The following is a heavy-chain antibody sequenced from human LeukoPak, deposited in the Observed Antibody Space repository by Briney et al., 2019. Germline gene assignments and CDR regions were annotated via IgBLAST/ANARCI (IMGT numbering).Heavy chain of an antibody. CDR2: ISGSGGNT. Sequence: GGSLRLSCAASGFTFSSYAMSWVRQAPGTGVEGVSAISGSGGNTYYADSLKGRFTISRDNSKNTLYLQMNSLRAKDTAIYYCAKDHIAAAAPKFFDIWGQGTMVTVSS. CDR1: GFTFSSYA. J-gene: IGHJ3*02. V-gene: IGHV3-23*01. CDR3: AKDHIAAAAPKFFDI. D-gene: IGHD6-13*01.